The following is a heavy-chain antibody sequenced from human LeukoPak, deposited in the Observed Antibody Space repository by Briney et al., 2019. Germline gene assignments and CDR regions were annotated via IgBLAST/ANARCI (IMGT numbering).Heavy chain of an antibody. CDR1: GYTFTSYD. Sequence: ASVKVSCNASGYTFTSYDINWVRHAPGQGLEWMGWMNPNSGNTGYAQKFQGRVTMTRNTSISTAYMELSSLRSEDTAVYYCARGPYIVVVPAATTLYYYYFGMDVWGQGTTVTVSS. D-gene: IGHD2-2*01. J-gene: IGHJ6*02. CDR2: MNPNSGNT. V-gene: IGHV1-8*01. CDR3: ARGPYIVVVPAATTLYYYYFGMDV.